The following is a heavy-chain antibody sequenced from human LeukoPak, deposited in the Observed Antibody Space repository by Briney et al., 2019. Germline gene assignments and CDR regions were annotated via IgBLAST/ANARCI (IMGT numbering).Heavy chain of an antibody. V-gene: IGHV4-4*07. D-gene: IGHD1-26*01. CDR3: ARERGNLRGDAFDI. J-gene: IGHJ3*02. CDR1: GVSFSSYY. Sequence: SETLSLTCTVSGVSFSSYYWTWIRQPAGRGLEWIGRIFSSGNTNYNPSLESRVTMSIDTSKNQFSLKLTSVTAADTAVYYCARERGNLRGDAFDIWGQGTMVTVSS. CDR2: IFSSGNT.